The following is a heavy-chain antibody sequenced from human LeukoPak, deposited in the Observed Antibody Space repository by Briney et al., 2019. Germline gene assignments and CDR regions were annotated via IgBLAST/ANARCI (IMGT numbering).Heavy chain of an antibody. CDR2: INHSGST. CDR3: ALLTGPHDY. D-gene: IGHD1-20*01. Sequence: PSETLSLTCAVYGGSSSGYYWSWIRQPPGKGLEWIGEINHSGSTNYNPSLKSRVTISVDTSKNQFSLKLSSVTAADTAVYYCALLTGPHDYWGQGTLVTVSS. J-gene: IGHJ4*02. V-gene: IGHV4-34*01. CDR1: GGSSSGYY.